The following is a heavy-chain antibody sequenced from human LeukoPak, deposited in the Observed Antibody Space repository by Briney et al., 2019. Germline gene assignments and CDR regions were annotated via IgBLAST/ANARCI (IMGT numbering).Heavy chain of an antibody. V-gene: IGHV1-18*01. D-gene: IGHD2-15*01. CDR1: GYTFTSYG. J-gene: IGHJ5*02. Sequence: ASVKVSCKASGYTFTSYGISWVGQAPGQWLEWMGWISAYNGNTNYAQKLQGRVTMTTDTSTSTAYMELRSLRSDDTAVYYCARDQSSGYCSGGSCYPGLYNWFDPWGQGTLVAVSS. CDR3: ARDQSSGYCSGGSCYPGLYNWFDP. CDR2: ISAYNGNT.